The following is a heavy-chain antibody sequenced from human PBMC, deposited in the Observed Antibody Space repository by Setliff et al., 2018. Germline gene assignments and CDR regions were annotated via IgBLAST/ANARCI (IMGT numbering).Heavy chain of an antibody. CDR2: IFYNGAT. J-gene: IGHJ2*01. CDR3: ARDILNFWSGFVLRYFDL. CDR1: GGSISSGSYY. V-gene: IGHV4-61*01. D-gene: IGHD3-3*01. Sequence: PSETLSLTCTVSGGSISSGSYYWSWIQQSPGKGLEWIGYIFYNGATDYNPSFKSRVTMSVDASQNQLSLKLSSVTAADPAVYYCARDILNFWSGFVLRYFDLWGRGTLVTVSS.